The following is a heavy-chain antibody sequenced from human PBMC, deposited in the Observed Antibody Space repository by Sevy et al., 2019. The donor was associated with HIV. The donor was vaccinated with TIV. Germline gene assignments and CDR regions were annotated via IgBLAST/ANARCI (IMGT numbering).Heavy chain of an antibody. Sequence: SETLSLTCAVSGYSISSGYYWGWIRQPPGMGLEWIGIIYHSGTTYSNPSLTSRVTISVDTSKNHFSLKLSSVTAADTAGYYCARGGRELANWFDPWGQGTLVTVSS. V-gene: IGHV4-38-2*01. J-gene: IGHJ5*02. CDR1: GYSISSGYY. CDR2: IYHSGTT. CDR3: ARGGRELANWFDP. D-gene: IGHD1-26*01.